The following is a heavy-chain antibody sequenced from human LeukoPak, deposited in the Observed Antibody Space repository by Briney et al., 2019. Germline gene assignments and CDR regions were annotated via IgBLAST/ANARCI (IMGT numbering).Heavy chain of an antibody. CDR3: ARGRARDSSGYPNY. Sequence: SETLSLTCTVSGGSISSSSYYWSWMRQPPGKGLEWIGYIYYSGSTNYNPSLKSRVTISVDTSKNQFSLKLSSVTAADTAVYYCARGRARDSSGYPNYWGQGTLVTVSS. D-gene: IGHD3-22*01. V-gene: IGHV4-61*01. CDR1: GGSISSSSYY. CDR2: IYYSGST. J-gene: IGHJ4*02.